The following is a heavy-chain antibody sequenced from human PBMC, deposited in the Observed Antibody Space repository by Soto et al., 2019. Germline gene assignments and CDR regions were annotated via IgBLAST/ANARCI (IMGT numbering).Heavy chain of an antibody. CDR2: IHYRGST. J-gene: IGHJ6*02. CDR1: GGSISNYY. CDR3: ARVRDSFGMHV. D-gene: IGHD2-15*01. V-gene: IGHV4-59*12. Sequence: PSETLSLTCSVSGGSISNYYWNWIRQPPGKGLEWIGHIHYRGSTNYNPSLKSRVTISLDTSKKQFSLKLSSVTAADTAVYYCARVRDSFGMHVWGQGATVTVSS.